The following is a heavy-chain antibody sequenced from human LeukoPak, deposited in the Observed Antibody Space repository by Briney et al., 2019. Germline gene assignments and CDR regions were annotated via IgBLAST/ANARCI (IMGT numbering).Heavy chain of an antibody. CDR1: GFTFSSYA. V-gene: IGHV3-30*04. CDR2: ISYDGSNK. D-gene: IGHD5-18*01. Sequence: PGRSLRLSCAASGFTFSSYAMHWVRQAPGKGLEWGAVISYDGSNKYYADSVKGRFTISRDNSKNTLYLQMNSLRAEDTAVYYCASRGYSYARVYFDYWGQGTLVTVSS. J-gene: IGHJ4*02. CDR3: ASRGYSYARVYFDY.